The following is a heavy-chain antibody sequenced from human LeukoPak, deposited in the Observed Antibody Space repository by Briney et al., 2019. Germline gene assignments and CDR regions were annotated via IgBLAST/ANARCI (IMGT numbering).Heavy chain of an antibody. Sequence: PGGSLRLSCAASGFTFSSYEMNWVRQAPGKGLEWVSYISSSGSTIYYADSVKGRFTISRDNAENSLYLQMNSLRAEDTAVYYCASGTYYYGSGLDYWGQGTLVTVSS. J-gene: IGHJ4*02. CDR3: ASGTYYYGSGLDY. V-gene: IGHV3-48*03. D-gene: IGHD3-10*01. CDR1: GFTFSSYE. CDR2: ISSSGSTI.